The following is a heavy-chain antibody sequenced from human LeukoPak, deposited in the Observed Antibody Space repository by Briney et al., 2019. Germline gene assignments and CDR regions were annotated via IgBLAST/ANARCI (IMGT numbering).Heavy chain of an antibody. J-gene: IGHJ3*01. V-gene: IGHV4-4*02. D-gene: IGHD4-23*01. CDR3: ARRWVQASFDV. Sequence: PSGTLSLTCAVSGGPISSSNWWSWVRQPPGKGLEWIGEIHHTGITNYNPSLESRVSTSVDGSKNLLSLKLTSVTAANAAVYYCARRWVQASFDVWGPGTHVTVSS. CDR2: IHHTGIT. CDR1: GGPISSSNW.